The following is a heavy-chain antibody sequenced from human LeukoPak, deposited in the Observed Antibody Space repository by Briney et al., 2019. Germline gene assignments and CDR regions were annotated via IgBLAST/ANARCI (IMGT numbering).Heavy chain of an antibody. V-gene: IGHV1-69*13. CDR3: ARPDKYSSGWYFEYFQH. CDR1: GGTFSSYA. D-gene: IGHD6-19*01. CDR2: IIPIFGTA. J-gene: IGHJ1*01. Sequence: SVKVSCKASGGTFSSYAISLVRQAPGQGLEWMGGIIPIFGTANYAQKFQGRVTITADESTSTAYMELSSLRSEDTAVYYCARPDKYSSGWYFEYFQHWGQGTLVTVSS.